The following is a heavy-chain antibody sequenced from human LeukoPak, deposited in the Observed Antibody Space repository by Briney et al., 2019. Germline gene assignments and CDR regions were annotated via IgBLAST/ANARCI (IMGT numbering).Heavy chain of an antibody. Sequence: SEILSLICTVFCGPISSYYWSWIRQPPGKGLGFIGDILYSGSTYYNPSLKRRVTISVDTSKNQFSLKVSSVTAADTAVYYCARVTSGGDYYGMDVWGQGTTVTVSS. V-gene: IGHV4-59*12. D-gene: IGHD2-15*01. CDR3: ARVTSGGDYYGMDV. CDR2: ILYSGST. CDR1: CGPISSYY. J-gene: IGHJ6*01.